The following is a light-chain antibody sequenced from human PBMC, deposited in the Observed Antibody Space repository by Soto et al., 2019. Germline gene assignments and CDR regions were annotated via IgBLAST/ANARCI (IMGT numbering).Light chain of an antibody. V-gene: IGKV2-28*01. CDR1: QSLLHRNGYNY. J-gene: IGKJ5*01. CDR3: MQVLQSPPA. CDR2: LGS. Sequence: DIVMTQSPLSLPVTPGEPASISRRSSQSLLHRNGYNYLDWYLQKPGQSPQLLIYLGSNRASGVPDRFSGSGSGTDFTLKISRVEAEDVGVYYCMQVLQSPPAFGQGTRLEIK.